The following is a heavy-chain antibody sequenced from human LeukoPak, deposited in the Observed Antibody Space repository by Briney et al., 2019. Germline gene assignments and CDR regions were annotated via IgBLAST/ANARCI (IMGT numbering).Heavy chain of an antibody. J-gene: IGHJ4*02. V-gene: IGHV3-21*01. CDR2: ISSSSSYI. CDR3: AREGTMIVVVMDY. Sequence: GGSLRLSCAASGFTFSSYSMNWVRQAPGKGLEWVSSISSSSSYIYYADSVKGRFTISRDNAKNSLYLQMNSLRAEDTAVYYCAREGTMIVVVMDYWGQGTLVTVSS. CDR1: GFTFSSYS. D-gene: IGHD3-22*01.